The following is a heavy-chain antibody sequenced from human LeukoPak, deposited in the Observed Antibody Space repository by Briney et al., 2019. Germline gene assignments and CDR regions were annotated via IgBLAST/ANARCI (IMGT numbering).Heavy chain of an antibody. V-gene: IGHV3-23*01. J-gene: IGHJ4*02. CDR2: IFGSGGST. CDR1: GFTFSNYA. CDR3: SKWGDYDVLTGYYDSDF. Sequence: GGSLRLSCAASGFTFSNYAMSWVRQAPGEGVEWVSAIFGSGGSTYYADSVKGRFTISRDNSKNTLFLQMNSLRVEYTALYYCSKWGDYDVLTGYYDSDFWGQGTLVSVSS. D-gene: IGHD3-9*01.